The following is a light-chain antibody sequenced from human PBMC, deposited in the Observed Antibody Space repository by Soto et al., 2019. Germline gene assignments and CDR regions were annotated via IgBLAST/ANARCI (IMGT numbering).Light chain of an antibody. V-gene: IGKV1-5*01. CDR2: DAS. CDR3: QQYNSSPYT. Sequence: DIQMTQSPSTLSASVGDRVTITCRASQRFSTWLAWYQQKPGKAPRLLIYDASSLEGGVLSRFSGRGSGTEFTLTISGLQPDDFATYYCQQYNSSPYTFGQGTKLEIK. CDR1: QRFSTW. J-gene: IGKJ2*01.